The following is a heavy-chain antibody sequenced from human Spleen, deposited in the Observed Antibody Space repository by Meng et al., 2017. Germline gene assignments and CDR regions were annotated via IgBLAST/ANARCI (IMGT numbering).Heavy chain of an antibody. CDR1: GGTFSSYA. CDR3: ARDENISLGKLFGDY. D-gene: IGHD2-21*01. J-gene: IGHJ4*02. CDR2: INPDTGDT. V-gene: IGHV1-2*06. Sequence: ASVKVSCKASGGTFSSYAISWVRQAPGQGLEWMGRINPDTGDTLYAQKFQGRVSMTGDTSISTAYVELSGLRSDDTAVYYCARDENISLGKLFGDYWGQGTLVTVSS.